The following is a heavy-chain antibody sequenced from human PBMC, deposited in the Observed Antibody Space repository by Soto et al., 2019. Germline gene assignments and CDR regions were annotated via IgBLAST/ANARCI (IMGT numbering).Heavy chain of an antibody. CDR2: IIPILGIA. Sequence: SVKVSCKASGGTFSSYTISWVRQAPGQGLEWMGRIIPILGIANYAQKFQGRVTITADKSTSTAYMELSSLRSEDTAVYYCVPHTLDQGMPPGYWGQGTLVTVSS. D-gene: IGHD2-2*01. J-gene: IGHJ1*01. V-gene: IGHV1-69*02. CDR3: VPHTLDQGMPPGY. CDR1: GGTFSSYT.